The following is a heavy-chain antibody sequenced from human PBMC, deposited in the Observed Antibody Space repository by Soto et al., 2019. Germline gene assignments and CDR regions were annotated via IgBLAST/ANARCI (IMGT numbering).Heavy chain of an antibody. V-gene: IGHV3-30*18. D-gene: IGHD1-1*01. CDR1: GFTFSSYG. CDR2: ISYDGSNK. J-gene: IGHJ3*02. CDR3: AKDKHIRPVPEAFHI. Sequence: PGGSLRLSCAASGFTFSSYGMHWVRQAPGKGLEWVAVISYDGSNKYYADSVKGRFTISRDNSKNTLYLQMNSLRAEDTAVYYCAKDKHIRPVPEAFHIWDQGTMGTVS.